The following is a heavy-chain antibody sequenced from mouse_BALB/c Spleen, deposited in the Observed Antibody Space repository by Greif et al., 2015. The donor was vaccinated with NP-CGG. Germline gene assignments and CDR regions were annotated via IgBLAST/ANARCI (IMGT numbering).Heavy chain of an antibody. D-gene: IGHD2-4*01. V-gene: IGHV5-6*01. J-gene: IGHJ1*01. CDR2: ISSGGSYT. Sequence: EVQLQESGGDLVKPGGSLKLSCAASGFTFSSYGMSWVRQTPDKRLEWVATISSGGSYTYYPDSVKGRFTISRDNAKNTLYLQMSRLKSEDTAMYYCARHEDYYRCFDVWGAGTSVTVSS. CDR3: ARHEDYYRCFDV. CDR1: GFTFSSYG.